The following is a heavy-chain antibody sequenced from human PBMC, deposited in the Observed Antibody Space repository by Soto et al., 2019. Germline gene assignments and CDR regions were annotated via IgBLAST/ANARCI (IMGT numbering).Heavy chain of an antibody. D-gene: IGHD1-26*01. Sequence: QVQLVESGGGVVQPGRSLRLSCAASGFTFSSYGMHWVRQAPGKGLEWVAVISYDGSNKYYADSVKGRFTISRDNSKNTLYLQMNGLRAEDTAVYYCAKTTGLRGELPPDYWGQGTLVTVSS. CDR2: ISYDGSNK. CDR3: AKTTGLRGELPPDY. V-gene: IGHV3-30*18. CDR1: GFTFSSYG. J-gene: IGHJ4*02.